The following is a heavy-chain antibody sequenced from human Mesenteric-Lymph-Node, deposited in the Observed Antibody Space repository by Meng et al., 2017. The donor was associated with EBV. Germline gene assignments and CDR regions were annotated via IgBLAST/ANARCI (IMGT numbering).Heavy chain of an antibody. J-gene: IGHJ4*02. CDR1: GASISSDIW. CDR2: VYHRGDT. Sequence: QWRLQESDPGLVKPSGPLSLTCTVSGASISSDIWWSWVRQPPGKGLEWIGEVYHRGDTNYNPSLKSRVDISVDKSKNQFYLSLFSVTAADTAVYYCGRDQGRELINHWGQGTLVTVSS. CDR3: GRDQGRELINH. V-gene: IGHV4-4*02. D-gene: IGHD1-7*01.